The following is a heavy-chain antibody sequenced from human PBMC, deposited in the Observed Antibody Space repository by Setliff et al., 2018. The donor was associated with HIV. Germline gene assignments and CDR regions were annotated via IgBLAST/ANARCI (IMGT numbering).Heavy chain of an antibody. Sequence: SVKVSCKASGGTFSNYAFSWVRQAPGQGLEWMGGLIPIVDITKSTQKFRDRVTFTADESTKTAQMELSGLTFEDTAAYYCAKGPNFEDAFDIWGQGTMVTVSS. CDR3: AKGPNFEDAFDI. D-gene: IGHD2-8*01. V-gene: IGHV1-69*10. J-gene: IGHJ3*02. CDR2: LIPIVDIT. CDR1: GGTFSNYA.